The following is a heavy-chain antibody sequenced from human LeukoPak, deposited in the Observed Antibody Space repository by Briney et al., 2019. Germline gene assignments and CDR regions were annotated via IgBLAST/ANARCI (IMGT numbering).Heavy chain of an antibody. CDR1: GGSISSYY. V-gene: IGHV4-34*01. Sequence: PSETLSLTCTVSGGSISSYYWSWIRQPPGKGLEWIGEINHSGSINYNPSLKSRVTISVDTSKNQFSLKLSSVTAADTAVYYCARALYSSGWYGDYYYYYYMDVWGKGTTVTVSS. J-gene: IGHJ6*03. D-gene: IGHD6-19*01. CDR3: ARALYSSGWYGDYYYYYYMDV. CDR2: INHSGSI.